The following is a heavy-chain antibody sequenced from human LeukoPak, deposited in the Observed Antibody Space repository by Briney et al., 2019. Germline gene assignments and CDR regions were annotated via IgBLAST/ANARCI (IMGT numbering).Heavy chain of an antibody. J-gene: IGHJ3*02. D-gene: IGHD3-22*01. V-gene: IGHV3-15*01. CDR1: GFTFSNAW. CDR3: VVITRGHAFDI. Sequence: GGSLRLSCAASGFTFSNAWMSWVRQAPGKGLEWVGRIKSKTDAGTTDYAAPVKGRFTISGDDSKNTLYLQMNSLKTEDTAVYYCVVITRGHAFDIWGQGTMVTVSS. CDR2: IKSKTDAGTT.